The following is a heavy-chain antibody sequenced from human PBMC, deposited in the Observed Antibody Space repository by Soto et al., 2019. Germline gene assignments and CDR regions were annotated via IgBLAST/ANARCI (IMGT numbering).Heavy chain of an antibody. V-gene: IGHV3-30-3*01. D-gene: IGHD6-6*01. CDR1: GFTFSSYA. Sequence: QVQLVESGGGVVQPGRSLRLSCAASGFTFSSYAMHWVRQAPGKGLEWVAGISYDGSNKYYADSVKGRFTISRDNSKNTLYLQMNSLRAEDTAVYYCARDSRYSSSSRPGQWDWFDPWGQGTLVTVSS. CDR2: ISYDGSNK. J-gene: IGHJ5*02. CDR3: ARDSRYSSSSRPGQWDWFDP.